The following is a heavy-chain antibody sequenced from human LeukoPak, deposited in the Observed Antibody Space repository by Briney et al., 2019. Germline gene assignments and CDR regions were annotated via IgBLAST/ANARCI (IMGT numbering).Heavy chain of an antibody. D-gene: IGHD3-3*01. Sequence: GGSLRLSCAASGFTFSSYAMSWVRQAPGKGLEWVSAISGSGGSTYYADSVKGRFTISRDNSKNTLYLQMNSLRAEDTAVYYCAKDSSRSTIFGVVIIPFDYRGQGTLVTVSS. V-gene: IGHV3-23*01. CDR3: AKDSSRSTIFGVVIIPFDY. CDR1: GFTFSSYA. CDR2: ISGSGGST. J-gene: IGHJ4*02.